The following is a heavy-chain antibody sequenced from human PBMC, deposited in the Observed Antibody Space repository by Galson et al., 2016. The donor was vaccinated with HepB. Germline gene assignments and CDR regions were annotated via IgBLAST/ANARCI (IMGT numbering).Heavy chain of an antibody. Sequence: TLSLTCAVSGGSLSSGGYSWTWIRQPPGKGLEWIGYIYHSGSTYYNQALKSRVIISLDRSKNQFSLKLSSVTAADTAVYYCARVLDGYNYFYFDQWGRGTLVTVSS. CDR1: GGSLSSGGYS. J-gene: IGHJ4*02. CDR2: IYHSGST. D-gene: IGHD5-24*01. V-gene: IGHV4-30-2*01. CDR3: ARVLDGYNYFYFDQ.